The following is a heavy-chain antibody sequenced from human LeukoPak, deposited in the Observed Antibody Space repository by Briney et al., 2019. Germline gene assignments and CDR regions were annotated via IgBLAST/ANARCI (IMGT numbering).Heavy chain of an antibody. D-gene: IGHD2-21*02. Sequence: SETLSLTCTVSGYSISRLYYWGWIRQSPGKGLEWIGNIHHTGSTYYNPSLKSRVTISVDTSKNQFSLKLSSVTAADTAVYYCAKGVVVVTAMNYFDYWGQGTLVTVSS. V-gene: IGHV4-38-2*02. CDR2: IHHTGST. CDR3: AKGVVVVTAMNYFDY. CDR1: GYSISRLYY. J-gene: IGHJ4*02.